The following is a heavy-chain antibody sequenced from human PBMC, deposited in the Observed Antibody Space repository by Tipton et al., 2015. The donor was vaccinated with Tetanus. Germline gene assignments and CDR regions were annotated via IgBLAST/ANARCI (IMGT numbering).Heavy chain of an antibody. CDR2: IRASDGST. D-gene: IGHD3-9*01. J-gene: IGHJ5*02. Sequence: SLRLSCAASGFSFSGSSMSWVRQAPGKGLEWVSSIRASDGSTYYADSVKGRFTISRGNSRNTLYLQLNSLRVEDTAIYYCARLVTSWGQGTLVTVSS. V-gene: IGHV3-23*01. CDR1: GFSFSGSS. CDR3: ARLVTS.